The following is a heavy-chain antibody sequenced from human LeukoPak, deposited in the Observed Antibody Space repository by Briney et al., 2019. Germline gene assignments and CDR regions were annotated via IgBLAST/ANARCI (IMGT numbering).Heavy chain of an antibody. CDR3: TRELGYCSSTSCWSYGMDV. J-gene: IGHJ6*02. V-gene: IGHV3-73*01. CDR1: GFTFSGSA. D-gene: IGHD2-2*01. Sequence: GGSLRLSCAASGFTFSGSAMHWVRQASGKGLEWVGRIRSKANSYATAYAASVKGRFTISRDDSKNTAYLQMNSLKTEDTAVYYCTRELGYCSSTSCWSYGMDVWGQGTTVTASS. CDR2: IRSKANSYAT.